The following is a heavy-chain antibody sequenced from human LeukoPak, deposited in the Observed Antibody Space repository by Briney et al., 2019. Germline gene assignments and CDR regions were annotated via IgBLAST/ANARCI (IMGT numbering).Heavy chain of an antibody. CDR2: IYYTGST. CDR1: GGSISSYY. V-gene: IGHV4-59*12. Sequence: SETLSRTCTVSGGSISSYYLNWIRQPPGKGLEWIGYIYYTGSTNYNPSLKSRVTISVDTSKNQFSLKLSSVTAADTAVYYCAREYTGSYSVWGQGTLVTVSS. CDR3: AREYTGSYSV. D-gene: IGHD1-26*01. J-gene: IGHJ4*02.